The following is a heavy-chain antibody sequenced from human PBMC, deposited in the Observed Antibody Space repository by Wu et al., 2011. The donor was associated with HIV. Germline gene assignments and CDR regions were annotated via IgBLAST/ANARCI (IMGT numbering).Heavy chain of an antibody. Sequence: QVQLVQSGAEVKKPGSSVKVSCKASGGTFSRYAINWVRQAPGQGLEWMGGIIPIFGTAKYVQKFQGRVTITADKSTSTAYMELSSLRSEDTAIYYCARDLGGDEDYWGQGTLVTVSS. CDR1: GGTFSRYA. V-gene: IGHV1-69*14. J-gene: IGHJ4*02. D-gene: IGHD2-21*01. CDR2: IIPIFGTA. CDR3: ARDLGGDEDY.